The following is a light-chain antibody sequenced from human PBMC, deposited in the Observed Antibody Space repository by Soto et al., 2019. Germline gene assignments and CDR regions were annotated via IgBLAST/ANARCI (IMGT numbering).Light chain of an antibody. Sequence: QSALTQPASVSGSPGQSITISCTGTSSDVGGYNYVSWYQQHPGKAPKLMIYDVSNRPSGVSYRFSGSKSGNTASLTISGLQAEDEADYYCSSYTSSSTPGVFGGGTQLTVL. V-gene: IGLV2-14*01. CDR2: DVS. CDR3: SSYTSSSTPGV. J-gene: IGLJ2*01. CDR1: SSDVGGYNY.